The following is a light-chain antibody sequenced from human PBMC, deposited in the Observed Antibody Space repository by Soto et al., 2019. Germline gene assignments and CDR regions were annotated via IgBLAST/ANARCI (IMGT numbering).Light chain of an antibody. J-gene: IGKJ4*01. CDR2: GAS. Sequence: EVVLTQSPGTLSLSPGERATLSCRASQSVSSNYLAWYQQKPGQPPRLLIYGASSRATGIPDGFSGSGSGADFTLTISRLEPEDFAVYYCQQYGNSPATFGGGTKVDIK. V-gene: IGKV3-20*01. CDR1: QSVSSNY. CDR3: QQYGNSPAT.